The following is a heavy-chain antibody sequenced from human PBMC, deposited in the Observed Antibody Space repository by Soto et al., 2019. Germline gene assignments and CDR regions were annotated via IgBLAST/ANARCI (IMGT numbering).Heavy chain of an antibody. CDR1: GFSLSTSGVG. V-gene: IGHV2-5*02. D-gene: IGHD3-10*01. CDR2: IYWDDDK. CDR3: ARTLLLWFGELPPQHFVY. J-gene: IGHJ4*02. Sequence: QITLKESGPTLVKPTQTLTLTCTFSGFSLSTSGVGVGWIRQPPGKALEWLALIYWDDDKRYSPSLKSRLTITKDTSKNQVVLTMTNMDPVDTATYYCARTLLLWFGELPPQHFVYWGQGTLVTVSS.